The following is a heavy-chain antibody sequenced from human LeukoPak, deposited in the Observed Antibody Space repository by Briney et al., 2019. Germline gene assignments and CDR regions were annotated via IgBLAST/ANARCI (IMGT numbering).Heavy chain of an antibody. D-gene: IGHD3-22*01. Sequence: ASVKVSCKASGYSFNTYGVSWVRQAPGKGLEWMGGFDPEDGETIYAQKFQGRVTVTEDTSTDTAYMELSSLRSEDTAVYYCATDSPNYYDSSGYDYWGQGTLVTVSS. CDR2: FDPEDGET. CDR1: GYSFNTYG. CDR3: ATDSPNYYDSSGYDY. J-gene: IGHJ4*02. V-gene: IGHV1-24*01.